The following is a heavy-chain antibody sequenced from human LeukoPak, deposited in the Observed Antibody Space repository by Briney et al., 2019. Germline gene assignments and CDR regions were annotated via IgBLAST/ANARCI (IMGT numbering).Heavy chain of an antibody. Sequence: GGSLRLSCAVSGFTCSDYSMNWVRQAPGKGLEWVSYISSSGFTINYADSVKGRFTISRDNAKNSLYLQMNSLRAEDTAVYYCVRGVPKTSYYYYYMDVWGKGTTVTVSS. CDR1: GFTCSDYS. D-gene: IGHD4-11*01. V-gene: IGHV3-48*01. J-gene: IGHJ6*03. CDR2: ISSSGFTI. CDR3: VRGVPKTSYYYYYMDV.